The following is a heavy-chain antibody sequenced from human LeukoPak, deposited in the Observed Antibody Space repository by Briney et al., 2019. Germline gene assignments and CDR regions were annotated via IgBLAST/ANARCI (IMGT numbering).Heavy chain of an antibody. CDR1: GYTFTGYY. CDR2: INPNSGGT. CDR3: ARDLLGGSSSHPPDY. Sequence: ASVKVSCKASGYTFTGYYMHWVRQAPGQGLEWMGWINPNSGGTNYAQKFQGRVTMTRDTSISTAYMELSRLRSDDTAVYYCARDLLGGSSSHPPDYWGQGTLVTVSS. D-gene: IGHD6-13*01. J-gene: IGHJ4*02. V-gene: IGHV1-2*02.